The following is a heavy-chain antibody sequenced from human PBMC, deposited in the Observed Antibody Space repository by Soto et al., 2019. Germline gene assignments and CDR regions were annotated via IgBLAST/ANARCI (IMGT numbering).Heavy chain of an antibody. J-gene: IGHJ4*02. CDR3: ERDRYYGSGTYNYFDY. CDR1: GYTFTYYA. D-gene: IGHD3-10*01. V-gene: IGHV1-3*01. Sequence: ASVKVSCKASGYTFTYYAIHWVRQAPGQRLEWMGWVNAGYGNTKYSQNFQGRVTITRDTSASTAYMELSSLRSEDTAVYYCERDRYYGSGTYNYFDYWGQGTLVTVSS. CDR2: VNAGYGNT.